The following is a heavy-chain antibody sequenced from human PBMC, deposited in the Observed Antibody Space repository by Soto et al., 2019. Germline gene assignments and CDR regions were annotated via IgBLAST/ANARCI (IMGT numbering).Heavy chain of an antibody. CDR1: SGSIFTTNC. Sequence: QVQLQESGPGLVKPSGTLSLTCAASSGSIFTTNCWSWVRQSPGRGLQWVGDIYHSGSPKYNPSPKSRVSRSIDKSKDRFCLNLTSVTAADTAVYYCARKPDVATAKVGGGYVFDVWGQGTMVTVSS. D-gene: IGHD3-16*01. J-gene: IGHJ3*01. CDR2: IYHSGSP. V-gene: IGHV4-4*02. CDR3: ARKPDVATAKVGGGYVFDV.